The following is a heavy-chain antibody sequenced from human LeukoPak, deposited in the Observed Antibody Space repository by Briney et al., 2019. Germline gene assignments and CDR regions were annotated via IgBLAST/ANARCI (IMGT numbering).Heavy chain of an antibody. J-gene: IGHJ4*02. CDR1: GFTVSSNY. Sequence: GGSLRLSCADSGFTVSSNYMSWVRQAPGKGLEWVSVIYSGGSTYYADSVKGRFTISRDNSKNTLYLQMNSLRVEDTAVYYCARAEQLLLDYWGQGTLVTVSS. V-gene: IGHV3-66*02. CDR3: ARAEQLLLDY. D-gene: IGHD6-6*01. CDR2: IYSGGST.